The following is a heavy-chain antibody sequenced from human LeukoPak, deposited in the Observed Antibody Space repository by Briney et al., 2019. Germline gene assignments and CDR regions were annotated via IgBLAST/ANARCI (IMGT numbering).Heavy chain of an antibody. Sequence: PGGSLRLSCAASGFTFSSYWMHWVRQAPGTGLVWVSRISSDGTNTYYADSVKGRFSISRDNAKNTLYLQMNSPRAEDTAMYYCARVYYYYYMDVWGRGTTVTVSS. CDR3: ARVYYYYYMDV. J-gene: IGHJ6*03. CDR1: GFTFSSYW. V-gene: IGHV3-74*01. CDR2: ISSDGTNT.